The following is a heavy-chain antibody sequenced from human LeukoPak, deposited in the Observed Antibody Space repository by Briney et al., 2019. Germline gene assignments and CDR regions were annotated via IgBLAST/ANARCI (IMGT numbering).Heavy chain of an antibody. D-gene: IGHD2-2*01. CDR1: GFTFSSYD. V-gene: IGHV3-48*03. Sequence: SGGSLRLSCAASGFTFSSYDMNWVRQAPGKGLEWVSYISSSGSTIYYADSVKGRFTISRDNAKNSLYLQMNSVRDEDTAVYYCARDLLVPAAYGGVDYWGQGTLVTVSS. J-gene: IGHJ4*02. CDR2: ISSSGSTI. CDR3: ARDLLVPAAYGGVDY.